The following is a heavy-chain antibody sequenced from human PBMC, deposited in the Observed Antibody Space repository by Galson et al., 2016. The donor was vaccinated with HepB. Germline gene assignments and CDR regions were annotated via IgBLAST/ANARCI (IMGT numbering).Heavy chain of an antibody. Sequence: SLRLSCAASGFTFSTYAMNWVRQAPGKGLEWVSGISDNGGSTYYADSVKGRFTISRDNSKNTLYLQMNSLRAEDTAVYYCAKRMSYSYYYAMDIWGQGTTVTVS. D-gene: IGHD2-15*01. CDR3: AKRMSYSYYYAMDI. J-gene: IGHJ6*02. CDR2: ISDNGGST. CDR1: GFTFSTYA. V-gene: IGHV3-23*01.